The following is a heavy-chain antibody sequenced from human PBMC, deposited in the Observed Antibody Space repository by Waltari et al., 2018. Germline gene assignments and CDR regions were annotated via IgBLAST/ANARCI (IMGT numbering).Heavy chain of an antibody. D-gene: IGHD5-18*01. CDR1: GFTFRTSA. CDR3: AKGEGYSYGSRLLDY. CDR2: LSGSGAKI. Sequence: EMQLVESGGVLVQPGGSLTLSGTASGFTFRTSAMGWVRQAQGKGLEWVSVLSGSGAKINYADSVKGRFTISRDNSKNTLYLQMNSLRGEDTAVYYCAKGEGYSYGSRLLDYWGQGTLVTVSS. V-gene: IGHV3-23*04. J-gene: IGHJ4*02.